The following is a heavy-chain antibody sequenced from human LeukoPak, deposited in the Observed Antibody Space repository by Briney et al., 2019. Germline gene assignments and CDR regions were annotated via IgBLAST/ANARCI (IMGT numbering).Heavy chain of an antibody. J-gene: IGHJ4*02. Sequence: GGSLRLSCTASGFTLSSSWMSWVRQPPGRGLEWVASIKQDGSQKYYVDSVKGRFTISRDNAKNSLYLQMNSLRAEDTAVYYCARLFRDVTTSDYWGQGTLVTVSS. V-gene: IGHV3-7*01. D-gene: IGHD1-1*01. CDR3: ARLFRDVTTSDY. CDR2: IKQDGSQK. CDR1: GFTLSSSW.